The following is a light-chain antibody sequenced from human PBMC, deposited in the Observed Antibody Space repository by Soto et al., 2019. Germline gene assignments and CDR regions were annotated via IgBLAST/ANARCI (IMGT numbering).Light chain of an antibody. Sequence: DIQMTQSPSTLSASVGDRVTITCRASQSISSWLAWYQQKPGKAPKLLIYDASSLESGVPSRFSGSGSGTDFTLTISSLRPEDFAIYYCQQLNSYPPTFGGGTKVDIK. CDR3: QQLNSYPPT. CDR2: DAS. V-gene: IGKV1-5*01. CDR1: QSISSW. J-gene: IGKJ4*01.